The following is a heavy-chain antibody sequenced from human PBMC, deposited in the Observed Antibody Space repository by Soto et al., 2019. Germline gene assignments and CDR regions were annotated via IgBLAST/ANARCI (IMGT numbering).Heavy chain of an antibody. CDR1: GGSISSYY. J-gene: IGHJ5*02. Sequence: SSETLSLTCTVSGGSISSYYWSWIRQPPGKGLEWIGYIYYSGSTNYNPSLKSRVTISVDTSKNQFSLKLSSVTAADTAVYYCARGGGIFGVNWFDPWGQGTLVTVSS. D-gene: IGHD3-3*01. CDR2: IYYSGST. CDR3: ARGGGIFGVNWFDP. V-gene: IGHV4-59*01.